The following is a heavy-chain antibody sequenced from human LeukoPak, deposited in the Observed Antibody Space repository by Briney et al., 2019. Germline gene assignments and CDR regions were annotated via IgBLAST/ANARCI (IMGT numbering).Heavy chain of an antibody. CDR2: ITSDGTNM. J-gene: IGHJ4*02. V-gene: IGHV3-48*03. CDR1: GFTFSSYE. CDR3: AREGGGERFDF. D-gene: IGHD3-16*01. Sequence: GGSLRLSCAASGFTFSSYEMNWVRQAPGKGLEWVSYITSDGTNMHYADSVKGRFTFSRDNAKNSLYLQMNGLGAEDTAIYYCAREGGGERFDFWGQGTLVTVSS.